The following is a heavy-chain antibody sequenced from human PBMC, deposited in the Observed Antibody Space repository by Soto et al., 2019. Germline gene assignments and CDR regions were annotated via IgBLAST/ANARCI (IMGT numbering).Heavy chain of an antibody. CDR3: GRGGGRSYDGSDY. D-gene: IGHD1-26*01. V-gene: IGHV3-74*01. CDR1: GFTSSNYW. CDR2: INSDGSST. J-gene: IGHJ4*02. Sequence: EVQLVESGGGSVQPGGSLRLSCAASGFTSSNYWMHWVRQAPGKGLVWVSRINSDGSSTSYADSVKGRFTISRDNGENTLYRQMNSLRGEDTAVYYCGRGGGRSYDGSDYWGQGTLVTVSS.